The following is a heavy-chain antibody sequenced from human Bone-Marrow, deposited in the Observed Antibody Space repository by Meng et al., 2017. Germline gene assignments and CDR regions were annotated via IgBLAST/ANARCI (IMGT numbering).Heavy chain of an antibody. CDR1: GFTFSSYA. CDR3: ARAASSYGAGHYGMDV. V-gene: IGHV3-23*01. J-gene: IGHJ6*02. Sequence: GESLKISCAASGFTFSSYAMSWVRQAPGKGLEWVSAISGSGGSTYYADSVKGRFTISRDNSKNTLYLQMNSLRAEDTAVYYCARAASSYGAGHYGMDVWGQGTTVTVSS. D-gene: IGHD5-18*01. CDR2: ISGSGGST.